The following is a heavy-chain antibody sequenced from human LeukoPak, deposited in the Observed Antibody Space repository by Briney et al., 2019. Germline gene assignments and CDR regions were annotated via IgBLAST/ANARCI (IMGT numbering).Heavy chain of an antibody. CDR3: ASLGGSYRVDY. CDR2: ISAYNGNA. CDR1: GYTFTGYY. Sequence: ASVKVSCKASGYTFTGYYMHWVRQAPGQGLEWMGWISAYNGNANYAQKLQGRVTMTTDTSTSTAYMELRSLRSDDTAVYYCASLGGSYRVDYWGQGTLVTVSS. D-gene: IGHD1-26*01. J-gene: IGHJ4*02. V-gene: IGHV1-18*04.